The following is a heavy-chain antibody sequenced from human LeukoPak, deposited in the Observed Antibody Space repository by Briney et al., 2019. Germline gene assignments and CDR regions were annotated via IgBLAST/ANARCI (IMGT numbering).Heavy chain of an antibody. J-gene: IGHJ4*02. CDR1: GFTFSSYA. CDR2: ISGSGGST. Sequence: GGSLRLSCAASGFTFSSYAMSWVRQAPGKGLEWVSAISGSGGSTYYADSVKGRFTISRDNSKNTLYLQMNSLRAEDTAVYYCAKEMWGITMVRGDLDYWGQGTLVTVSS. V-gene: IGHV3-23*01. CDR3: AKEMWGITMVRGDLDY. D-gene: IGHD3-10*01.